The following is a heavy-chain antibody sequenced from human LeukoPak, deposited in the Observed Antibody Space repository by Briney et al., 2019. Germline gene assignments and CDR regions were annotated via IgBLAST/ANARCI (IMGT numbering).Heavy chain of an antibody. CDR1: GFTFSSYS. CDR2: ISSSSSYI. Sequence: GGSLRLSCAASGFTFSSYSMNWVRQAPGKGLEWVSSISSSSSYIYYADSVKGRFTISRDNAKNSLYLQMNSLRAEDTVVYYCARGYSSSWYYFDYWGQGTLVTVSS. V-gene: IGHV3-21*01. D-gene: IGHD6-13*01. J-gene: IGHJ4*02. CDR3: ARGYSSSWYYFDY.